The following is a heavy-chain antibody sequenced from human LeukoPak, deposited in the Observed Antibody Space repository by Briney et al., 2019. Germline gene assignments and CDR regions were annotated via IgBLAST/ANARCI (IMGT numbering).Heavy chain of an antibody. Sequence: SETLSLTCTVSGGSISSYYWSWIRQPPGKGLEWIGSIFYSGSTFYNPSLKSRVTISVDTSKNQSSLKLTSVTAADTAVFYCARQGSYSYGSGTYYNGHFDYWAQGILVTVSS. D-gene: IGHD3-10*01. J-gene: IGHJ4*02. V-gene: IGHV4-59*05. CDR2: IFYSGST. CDR3: ARQGSYSYGSGTYYNGHFDY. CDR1: GGSISSYY.